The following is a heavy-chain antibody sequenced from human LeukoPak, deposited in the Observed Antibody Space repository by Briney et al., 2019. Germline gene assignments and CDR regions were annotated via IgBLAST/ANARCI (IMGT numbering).Heavy chain of an antibody. V-gene: IGHV1-8*01. CDR3: ARAGYDFWSGYYTGYNWFDP. CDR1: GYTFTSYD. CDR2: MNPNSGNT. J-gene: IGHJ5*02. Sequence: ASVKVSCKASGYTFTSYDINWVRQATGQGLEWMGWMNPNSGNTGYAQKFQGRVTMTRNTSTSTAYMELSSLRSEDTAVYYCARAGYDFWSGYYTGYNWFDPWGQGTLVTVSS. D-gene: IGHD3-3*01.